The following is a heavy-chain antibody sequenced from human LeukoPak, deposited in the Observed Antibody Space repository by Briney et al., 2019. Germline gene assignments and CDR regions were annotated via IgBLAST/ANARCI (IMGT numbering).Heavy chain of an antibody. V-gene: IGHV3-7*03. CDR1: GFTSSSYW. CDR3: AKGKAYSSSWYYFDY. CDR2: IKQDGSEK. J-gene: IGHJ4*02. D-gene: IGHD6-13*01. Sequence: GGSLRLSCAASGFTSSSYWMSWVRQAPGKGLEWVANIKQDGSEKYYVDSVKGRFTISRDNSKNSLYLQMNSLRTEDTALYYCAKGKAYSSSWYYFDYWGQGTLVTVSS.